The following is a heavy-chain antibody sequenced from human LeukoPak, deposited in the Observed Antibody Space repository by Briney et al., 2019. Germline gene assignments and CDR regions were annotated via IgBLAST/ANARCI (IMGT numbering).Heavy chain of an antibody. CDR2: IYYSGST. D-gene: IGHD4/OR15-4a*01. V-gene: IGHV4-59*08. Sequence: SETLSLTCTASGFSISSYYWSWIRQPPGKGLEWIGNIYYSGSTNYNPSLESRVTISVDTSKNQSSLKLRSLTAIDMAVYYCVIMVGYWGQGVLVTVSP. CDR3: VIMVGY. CDR1: GFSISSYY. J-gene: IGHJ4*02.